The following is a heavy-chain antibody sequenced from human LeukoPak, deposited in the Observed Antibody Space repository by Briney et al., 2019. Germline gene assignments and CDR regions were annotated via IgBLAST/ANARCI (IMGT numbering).Heavy chain of an antibody. Sequence: ASVKVSCKASGYTFTGYYMHWVRQAPGQGLEWMGWINPNSGGTNYAQKFQGRVTMTRDTSISTAYMELSRLRSDDTAVYYCVREGIPYSSSWYWDYYYYYYMDVWGKGTTATVSS. J-gene: IGHJ6*03. D-gene: IGHD6-13*01. V-gene: IGHV1-2*02. CDR2: INPNSGGT. CDR1: GYTFTGYY. CDR3: VREGIPYSSSWYWDYYYYYYMDV.